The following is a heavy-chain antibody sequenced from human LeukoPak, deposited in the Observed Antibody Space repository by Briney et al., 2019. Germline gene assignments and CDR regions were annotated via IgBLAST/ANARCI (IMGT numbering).Heavy chain of an antibody. CDR3: ARIGDPRDYYGMDV. V-gene: IGHV4-39*01. D-gene: IGHD4-17*01. CDR2: IYYTGST. J-gene: IGHJ6*02. Sequence: SETLSLTCTVSGGSISSSTYYWGWIRQPPGKGLEWIGSIYYTGSTYYTPSLKSRVTISVDTSKNQFSLRLSSVTAADTAVHYCARIGDPRDYYGMDVWGQGTTVTVSS. CDR1: GGSISSSTYY.